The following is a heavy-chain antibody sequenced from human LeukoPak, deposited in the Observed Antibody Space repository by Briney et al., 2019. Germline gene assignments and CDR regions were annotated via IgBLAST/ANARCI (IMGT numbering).Heavy chain of an antibody. Sequence: SETLSLTCTVSGGSISGSSYYWGWIRQPPGKGLEWIGSIYYSGSTYYNPSLKSRVTISVDTSKNQFSLKLSSVTAADTAVYYCARASVATIRGYYYYMDVWGKGTTVTASS. CDR2: IYYSGST. CDR3: ARASVATIRGYYYYMDV. CDR1: GGSISGSSYY. J-gene: IGHJ6*03. D-gene: IGHD5-12*01. V-gene: IGHV4-39*07.